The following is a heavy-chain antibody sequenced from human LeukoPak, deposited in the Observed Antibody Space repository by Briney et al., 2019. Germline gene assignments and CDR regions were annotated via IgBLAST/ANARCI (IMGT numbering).Heavy chain of an antibody. J-gene: IGHJ6*02. V-gene: IGHV4-59*01. Sequence: TSGTLSLTCTVSGGSISYYYWSWLRQSPGKGLEWVGYIYYSGTTNYNPSLKSRVTISVDTSKNQFSLQLRSVTAADTAVYYCAREDPQTTVPEGMDVWGQGTTVTVSS. CDR3: AREDPQTTVPEGMDV. D-gene: IGHD4-17*01. CDR1: GGSISYYY. CDR2: IYYSGTT.